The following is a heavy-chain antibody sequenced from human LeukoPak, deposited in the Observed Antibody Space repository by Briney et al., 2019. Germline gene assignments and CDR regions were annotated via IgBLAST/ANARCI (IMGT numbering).Heavy chain of an antibody. Sequence: SETLSLTCTVSAGSVSSGGYYWSWIRQHPGKGLEWIGYIYYSGSTYYNPSLKSRVTISVDTSKNQFSLKLSSVTAADTAVYYCARGDDSSGYYYSDFFDYWGQGTLVTVSS. D-gene: IGHD3-22*01. CDR2: IYYSGST. V-gene: IGHV4-31*03. J-gene: IGHJ4*02. CDR1: AGSVSSGGYY. CDR3: ARGDDSSGYYYSDFFDY.